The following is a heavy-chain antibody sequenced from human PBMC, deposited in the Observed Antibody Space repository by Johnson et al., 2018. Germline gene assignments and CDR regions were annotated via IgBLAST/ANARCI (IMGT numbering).Heavy chain of an antibody. V-gene: IGHV3-30*03. Sequence: QVQLVESGGGVVQPGRSLRLSCAASGFTFSNYAIHWVRQAPGKGLEWVAVMSYDGRNKYYADSVKGRLTISRDTSKNTLYLQMNSLRAEDTAVYYCARDGLAYGDYYYYMDVWGKGTTVTVSS. CDR2: MSYDGRNK. CDR3: ARDGLAYGDYYYYMDV. J-gene: IGHJ6*03. D-gene: IGHD4-17*01. CDR1: GFTFSNYA.